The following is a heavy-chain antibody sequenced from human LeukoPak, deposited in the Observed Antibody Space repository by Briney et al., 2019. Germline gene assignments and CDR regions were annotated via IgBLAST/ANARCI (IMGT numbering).Heavy chain of an antibody. D-gene: IGHD6-19*01. Sequence: SETLSLTCTVSGGSISSYYWSWIRQPPGKGLEWIGYIYYSGSTNYNPSLKSRVTISVDTSKNQFSLKLSSVTAADTAVYYCARGRGSGPYYFDYWGQGTLVTVSS. V-gene: IGHV4-59*12. J-gene: IGHJ4*02. CDR1: GGSISSYY. CDR3: ARGRGSGPYYFDY. CDR2: IYYSGST.